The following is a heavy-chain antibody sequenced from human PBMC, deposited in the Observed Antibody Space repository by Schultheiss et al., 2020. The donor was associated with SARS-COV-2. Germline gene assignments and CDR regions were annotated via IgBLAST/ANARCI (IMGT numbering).Heavy chain of an antibody. J-gene: IGHJ4*02. CDR3: ARTVMGDCSSTSCSGGY. D-gene: IGHD2-2*01. CDR2: IYYSGST. V-gene: IGHV4-59*06. CDR1: GGSISSYY. Sequence: SETLSLTCTVSGGSISSYYWSWIRQHPGKGLEWIGYIYYSGSTYYNPSLKSRVTISVDTSKNQFSLKLSSVTAADTAVYYCARTVMGDCSSTSCSGGYWGQGTLVTVSS.